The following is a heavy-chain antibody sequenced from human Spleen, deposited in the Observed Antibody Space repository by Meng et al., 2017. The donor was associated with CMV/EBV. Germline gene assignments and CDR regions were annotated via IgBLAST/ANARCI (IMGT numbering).Heavy chain of an antibody. Sequence: SETLSLTCTVSGGSINTSSYYWVWLRQPPGKRLEWLGSIFYTGTTDYNPSLKSRVTISVDTSKNQFSLKLSSVTAADTAVYYCARDEYCTSTSCPLYYFDYWGQGMLVTVSS. V-gene: IGHV4-39*07. CDR3: ARDEYCTSTSCPLYYFDY. D-gene: IGHD2-2*01. CDR1: GGSINTSSYY. CDR2: IFYTGTT. J-gene: IGHJ4*02.